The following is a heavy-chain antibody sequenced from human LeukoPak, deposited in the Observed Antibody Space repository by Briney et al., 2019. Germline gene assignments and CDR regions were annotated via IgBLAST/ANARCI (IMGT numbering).Heavy chain of an antibody. CDR2: VIPSGAST. CDR3: ARPLTYYYDSGGAFDI. D-gene: IGHD3-22*01. V-gene: IGHV3-23*01. CDR1: GFTFSTCG. J-gene: IGHJ3*02. Sequence: GGTLRLSCAASGFTFSTCGMSWVRQAPGKGLEWVSGVIPSGASTYYADSVKGRFTISRDNAKNSLYLQMNSLRAEDTAVYYCARPLTYYYDSGGAFDIWGQGTMVTVSS.